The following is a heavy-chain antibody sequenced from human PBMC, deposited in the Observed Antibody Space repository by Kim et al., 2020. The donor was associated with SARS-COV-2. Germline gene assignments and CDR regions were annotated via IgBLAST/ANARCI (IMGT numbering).Heavy chain of an antibody. J-gene: IGHJ4*02. D-gene: IGHD6-13*01. CDR3: AKDLSYLPRPGSSLGYFDY. V-gene: IGHV3-33*06. Sequence: GGSLRLSCAASGFTFSSYGMHWVRQAPGKGLEWVAVIWYDGSNKYYADSVKGRFTISRDNSKNTLYLQMNSLRAEDTAVYYCAKDLSYLPRPGSSLGYFDYWGQGTLVTVSS. CDR2: IWYDGSNK. CDR1: GFTFSSYG.